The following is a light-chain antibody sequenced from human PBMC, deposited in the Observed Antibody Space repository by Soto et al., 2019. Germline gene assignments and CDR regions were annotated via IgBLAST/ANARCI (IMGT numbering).Light chain of an antibody. J-gene: IGKJ5*01. CDR3: QQYGSSPSIT. Sequence: EIVLTQSPGTLFLSPGERHTLPCRASQSVSSSCLAWYQQKPGQAPRLLIYGASSRAAGIPDRFSGSGSGTDFTLTISRLEPEDFAVYYCQQYGSSPSITFGQGTRLEIK. CDR2: GAS. V-gene: IGKV3-20*01. CDR1: QSVSSSC.